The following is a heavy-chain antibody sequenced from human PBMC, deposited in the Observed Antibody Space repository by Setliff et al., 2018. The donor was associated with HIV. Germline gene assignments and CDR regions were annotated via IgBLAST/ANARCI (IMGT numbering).Heavy chain of an antibody. CDR2: IFYSGSP. CDR3: ARDSRRTMIIVGFDY. J-gene: IGHJ4*02. Sequence: SETLSLTCIVSSGSITSSNYYWGWIRQPPGKGLEWIGSIFYSGSPYYTPSLKSRVTISVDTSKNQFSLKLSSVTAADAAVYYCARDSRRTMIIVGFDYWGQGTLVTVSS. D-gene: IGHD3-22*01. CDR1: SGSITSSNYY. V-gene: IGHV4-39*07.